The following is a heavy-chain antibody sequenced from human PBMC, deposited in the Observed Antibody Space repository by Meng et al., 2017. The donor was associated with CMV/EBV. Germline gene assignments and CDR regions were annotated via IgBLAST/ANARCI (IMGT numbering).Heavy chain of an antibody. J-gene: IGHJ4*02. V-gene: IGHV1-8*01. CDR3: ARGRVMYYDFWSSYHPLDY. CDR1: GYTFTSYD. CDR2: MNPNSGNT. D-gene: IGHD3-3*01. Sequence: ASVKVSCKASGYTFTSYDINWVRQATGQGLEWMGWMNPNSGNTGYAQKFQGRVTMTRNTSISTAYMELSSLRSEDTAVYYCARGRVMYYDFWSSYHPLDYWGQGTLVTVS.